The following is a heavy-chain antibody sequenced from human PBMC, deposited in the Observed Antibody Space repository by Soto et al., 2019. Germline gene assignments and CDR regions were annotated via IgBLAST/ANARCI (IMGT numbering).Heavy chain of an antibody. V-gene: IGHV1-2*04. D-gene: IGHD3-10*01. CDR3: ARDARGDEAPMDY. CDR1: GYTFTGYY. J-gene: IGHJ4*02. CDR2: INPNSGGT. Sequence: ASVKVSCKASGYTFTGYYMHWVRQAPGQGLEWMGWINPNSGGTNYAQKFQGWVTMTRDTSISTAYMELSRLRSDDTAVYYCARDARGDEAPMDYWGEGTLVTVSS.